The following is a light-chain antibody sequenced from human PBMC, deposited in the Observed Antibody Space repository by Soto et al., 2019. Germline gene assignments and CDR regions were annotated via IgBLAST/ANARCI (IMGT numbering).Light chain of an antibody. J-gene: IGKJ1*01. CDR1: QSVSNN. CDR2: GAS. CDR3: QQYNNLPRT. Sequence: EIVMTQSPATLSVSPGERATLSCRASQSVSNNLAWYQQKPGQAPRLRIYGASTRATGIPARFSGSGSGTDFTLTISSLQSEDFAVYYCQQYNNLPRTFGHGTKVEIK. V-gene: IGKV3-15*01.